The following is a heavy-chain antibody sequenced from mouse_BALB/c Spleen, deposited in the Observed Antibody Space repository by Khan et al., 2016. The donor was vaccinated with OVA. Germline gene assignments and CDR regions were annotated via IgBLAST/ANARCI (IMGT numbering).Heavy chain of an antibody. Sequence: QVQLKESGIELVRPGASVKLSCKASGYTFTNYWINWVKQRPGQGLEWIGNIYPSDSYSNYNQRFKDKATLTVDKSSSTAYLLLSSPTSEDSAVYYCTREGVGVSSFAYWGQGTLVTVSA. D-gene: IGHD1-1*01. J-gene: IGHJ3*01. V-gene: IGHV1-69*02. CDR1: GYTFTNYW. CDR2: IYPSDSYS. CDR3: TREGVGVSSFAY.